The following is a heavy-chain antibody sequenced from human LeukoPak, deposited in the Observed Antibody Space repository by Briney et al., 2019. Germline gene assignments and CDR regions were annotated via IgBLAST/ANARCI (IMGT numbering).Heavy chain of an antibody. CDR3: ASKDIVVVPAAEGYFQH. J-gene: IGHJ1*01. D-gene: IGHD2-2*01. CDR2: IIPIFGTA. Sequence: SVKLSCTASGGTFSSYAISWVRQAPGQGLEWMGGIIPIFGTANYAQKFQGRVTITADESTSTAYMELSSLRSEDTAVYYCASKDIVVVPAAEGYFQHWGQGTLVTVSS. V-gene: IGHV1-69*01. CDR1: GGTFSSYA.